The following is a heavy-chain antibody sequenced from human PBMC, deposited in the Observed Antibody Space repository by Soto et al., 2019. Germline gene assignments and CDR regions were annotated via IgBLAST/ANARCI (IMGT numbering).Heavy chain of an antibody. V-gene: IGHV3-30-3*01. CDR2: ISYDGSNK. CDR1: GFTFSSYA. Sequence: QVQLVESGGGVVQPGRSLRLSCAASGFTFSSYAMHWVRQAPGEGLEWVAVISYDGSNKYYADSVKGRFTISRDNSKNTLYLQMNSLRAEDTAVYYCAREGRRDGYRTSYYYGMDVWGQGTTVTVSS. D-gene: IGHD5-12*01. CDR3: AREGRRDGYRTSYYYGMDV. J-gene: IGHJ6*02.